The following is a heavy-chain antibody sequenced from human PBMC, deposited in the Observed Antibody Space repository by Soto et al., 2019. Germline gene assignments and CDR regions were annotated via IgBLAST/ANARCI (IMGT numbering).Heavy chain of an antibody. CDR2: IYYSGST. J-gene: IGHJ5*02. V-gene: IGHV4-59*01. CDR3: ARDRAAAGGIDP. CDR1: GGSISSYY. D-gene: IGHD6-13*01. Sequence: SETLSLTCTVSGGSISSYYWSWIRQPPGKGLEWIGYIYYSGSTNYNPSLKSRVTISVDTSKNQFSLKLSSVTAADTAVYYCARDRAAAGGIDPWGQGTLVTVSS.